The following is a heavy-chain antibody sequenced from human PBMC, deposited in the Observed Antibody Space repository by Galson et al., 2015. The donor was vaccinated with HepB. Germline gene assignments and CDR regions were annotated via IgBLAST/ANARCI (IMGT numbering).Heavy chain of an antibody. Sequence: SVKVSCKASGYTFTSYRISWVRQAPGQGLEWMGWISAYNGDTSYAEKFQGRVTMTTDTSTSTAYMELTSLTPDETAVYYCARPAGSNYKWFDLWGQGTLVTVSS. D-gene: IGHD4-11*01. J-gene: IGHJ5*02. CDR2: ISAYNGDT. CDR3: ARPAGSNYKWFDL. CDR1: GYTFTSYR. V-gene: IGHV1-18*01.